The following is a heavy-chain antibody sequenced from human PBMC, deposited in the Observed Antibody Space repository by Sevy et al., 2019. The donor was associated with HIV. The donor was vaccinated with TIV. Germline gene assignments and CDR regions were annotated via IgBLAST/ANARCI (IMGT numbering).Heavy chain of an antibody. D-gene: IGHD6-13*01. CDR2: IYHSGST. V-gene: IGHV4-38-2*01. CDR1: GYSISSGYY. Sequence: SETLSLTCAVSGYSISSGYYWGWIRQPPGKGLEWIGSIYHSGSTYYNASLKSRVTISVDTSKNQFSLKLSSVTAADTAVYYCARGLPSSSWGHYYYYYYGMDVWGQGTTVTVSS. CDR3: ARGLPSSSWGHYYYYYYGMDV. J-gene: IGHJ6*02.